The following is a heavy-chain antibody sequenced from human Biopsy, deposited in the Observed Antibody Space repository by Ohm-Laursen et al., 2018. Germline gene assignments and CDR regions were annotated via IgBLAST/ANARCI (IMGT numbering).Heavy chain of an antibody. CDR3: ARDSSRRAREGGMDV. CDR2: ISETSSHI. CDR1: GFSVSSYD. D-gene: IGHD2-2*01. J-gene: IGHJ6*02. Sequence: SLRLSCTASGFSVSSYDMNWVRHAPGKGLEWTSYISETSSHIYDADSVRGRFTVARDIAKNSLYLQLNSLRVEDTAVYYCARDSSRRAREGGMDVWGQGTTVTVSS. V-gene: IGHV3-21*01.